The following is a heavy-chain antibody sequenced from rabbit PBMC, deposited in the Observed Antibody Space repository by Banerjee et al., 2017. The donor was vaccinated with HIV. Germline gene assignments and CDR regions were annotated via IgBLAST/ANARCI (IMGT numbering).Heavy chain of an antibody. CDR3: ARRDGGYVAYGYAYYGMDL. V-gene: IGHV1S40*01. CDR1: GLDLSRHNY. D-gene: IGHD6-1*01. J-gene: IGHJ6*01. CDR2: IDTGRSGRI. Sequence: QSLEESGGGLVKPGGTLTLTCKASGLDLSRHNYMRRVRQAPAKGLEWIACIDTGRSGRIDYASWAKGRFTISKTSSTTVTLQMTSLTAADTATYFCARRDGGYVAYGYAYYGMDLWGQGTLVTVS.